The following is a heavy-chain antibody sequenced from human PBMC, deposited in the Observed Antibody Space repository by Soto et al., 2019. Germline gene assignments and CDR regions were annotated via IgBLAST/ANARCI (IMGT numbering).Heavy chain of an antibody. J-gene: IGHJ4*02. Sequence: QITLKESGPTLVKPTQTLTLTCTFSGFSLSTSGVGVGWIRQPPGKALEWLALIYWDDDKRYSPSLKSRLTITQDNSKDHVVLTMTHMDPVDTGTFYCDHSRLYPIDYWGQGTLVTVCS. V-gene: IGHV2-5*02. CDR3: DHSRLYPIDY. CDR2: IYWDDDK. CDR1: GFSLSTSGVG.